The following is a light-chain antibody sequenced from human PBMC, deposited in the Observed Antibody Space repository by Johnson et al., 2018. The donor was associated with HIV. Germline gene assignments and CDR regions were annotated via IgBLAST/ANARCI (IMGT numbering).Light chain of an antibody. V-gene: IGLV1-51*02. CDR3: GTWDTSLSAGGV. Sequence: QSVLTQPPSVSAAPGQKVTISCSGSSSNIGNNYVSWYRHLPGTAPKLLIYENDKRPSGIPDRFSGSKSGTSATLGITGLQTGDEADYYCGTWDTSLSAGGVFGTGTKFTVL. CDR2: END. CDR1: SSNIGNNY. J-gene: IGLJ1*01.